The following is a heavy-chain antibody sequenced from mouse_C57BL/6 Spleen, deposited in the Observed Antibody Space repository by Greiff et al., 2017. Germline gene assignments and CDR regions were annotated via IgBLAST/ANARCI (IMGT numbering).Heavy chain of an antibody. CDR1: GFNIKNTY. D-gene: IGHD1-1*01. V-gene: IGHV14-3*01. CDR2: IDPANGNT. CDR3: ARGYYGSSFYWYFDV. J-gene: IGHJ1*03. Sequence: EVQLQQSVAELVRPGASVKLSCTASGFNIKNTYMHWVKQRPEQGLEWIGRIDPANGNTKYAPKFPGKATITADTSSNTAYLQLSSLTSEDTAIYYCARGYYGSSFYWYFDVWGTGSTVTVSS.